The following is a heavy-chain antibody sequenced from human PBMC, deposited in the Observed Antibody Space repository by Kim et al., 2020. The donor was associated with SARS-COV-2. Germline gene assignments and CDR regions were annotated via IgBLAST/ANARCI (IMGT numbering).Heavy chain of an antibody. J-gene: IGHJ6*02. Sequence: GGSLRLSCAASGFTFSSYDMHWVRQATGKGLEWVSAIGTAGDTYYPGSVKGRFTISRENAKNSLYLQMNSLRAGDTAVYYCARASDYGDYGDYYGMDAWGQGTTVTVSS. CDR3: ARASDYGDYGDYYGMDA. CDR2: IGTAGDT. V-gene: IGHV3-13*01. D-gene: IGHD4-17*01. CDR1: GFTFSSYD.